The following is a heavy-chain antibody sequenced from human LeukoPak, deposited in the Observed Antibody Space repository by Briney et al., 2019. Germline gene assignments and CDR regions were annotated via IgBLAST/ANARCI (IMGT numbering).Heavy chain of an antibody. Sequence: GSLRLSCAASGYTFSTHGMHWVRQAPGKGLEWVATIWYDGSKTYYADSVKGRFTISRDNSKNTLYLQMNSLRAEDTAVYYCARLWGEFSNLDYWGQGTLVTVSS. J-gene: IGHJ4*02. V-gene: IGHV3-33*01. D-gene: IGHD3-16*01. CDR3: ARLWGEFSNLDY. CDR1: GYTFSTHG. CDR2: IWYDGSKT.